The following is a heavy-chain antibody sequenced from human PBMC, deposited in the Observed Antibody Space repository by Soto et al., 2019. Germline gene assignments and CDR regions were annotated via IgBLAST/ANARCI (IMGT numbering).Heavy chain of an antibody. Sequence: GESLKISCKTSGYTFSDYWIGWVRQMPGKGLEWMGFIFPGGSQTRYSPSFQGQVTMSADKSISTASLQWMSLKASDTAIYYCARYDAPTFEENWFDPWGQGTLVTVSS. V-gene: IGHV5-51*01. D-gene: IGHD3-16*01. CDR3: ARYDAPTFEENWFDP. J-gene: IGHJ5*02. CDR2: IFPGGSQT. CDR1: GYTFSDYW.